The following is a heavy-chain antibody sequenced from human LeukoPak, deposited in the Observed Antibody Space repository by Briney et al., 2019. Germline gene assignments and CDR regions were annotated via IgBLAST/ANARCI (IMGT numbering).Heavy chain of an antibody. CDR3: ARDRYYDSSGYSYYFDY. D-gene: IGHD3-22*01. V-gene: IGHV3-21*01. Sequence: PGGSLRLSCAASGFTFSSYSMNWVRQAPGKGLEWVSSISSSSSYISYADSVKGRFTISRDNAKNSLYLQMNSLRAEDTAVYYCARDRYYDSSGYSYYFDYWGQGTLVTVSS. CDR2: ISSSSSYI. CDR1: GFTFSSYS. J-gene: IGHJ4*02.